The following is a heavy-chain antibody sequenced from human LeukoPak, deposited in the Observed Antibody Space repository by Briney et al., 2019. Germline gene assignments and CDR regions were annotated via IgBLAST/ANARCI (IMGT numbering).Heavy chain of an antibody. D-gene: IGHD5-24*01. CDR1: GFSLSTSGVG. Sequence: SGPTLVKPTQTLTLTCTFSGFSLSTSGVGVGWIRQPPGKALEWLALIYWDDDKRYSPSLKSRLTITKDTSKNQVVLIMTNMDPVDTATYYCTHRRETAGAFDIWGQGTKVTVSS. CDR2: IYWDDDK. V-gene: IGHV2-5*02. J-gene: IGHJ3*02. CDR3: THRRETAGAFDI.